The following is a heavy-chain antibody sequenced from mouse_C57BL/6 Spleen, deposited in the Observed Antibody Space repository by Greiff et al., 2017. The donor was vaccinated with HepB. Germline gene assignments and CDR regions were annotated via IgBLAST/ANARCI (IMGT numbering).Heavy chain of an antibody. Sequence: VQLQQSGTVLARPGASVKMSCKTSGYTFTSYWMHWVKQRPGQGLEWIGAIYPGNSDTSYNQKFKGKAKLTAVTSASTAYMELSSLTNEDSAVYYCTRPSYGSSPFAYWGQGTLVTVSA. V-gene: IGHV1-5*01. D-gene: IGHD1-1*01. J-gene: IGHJ3*01. CDR1: GYTFTSYW. CDR2: IYPGNSDT. CDR3: TRPSYGSSPFAY.